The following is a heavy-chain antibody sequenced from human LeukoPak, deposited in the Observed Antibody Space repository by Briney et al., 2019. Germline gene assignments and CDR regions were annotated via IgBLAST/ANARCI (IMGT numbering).Heavy chain of an antibody. J-gene: IGHJ3*02. CDR3: ARQSPIALDAFDI. CDR1: GYSFTSYW. Sequence: GESLKISCKGSGYSFTSYWIGWVGQMPGKGLEWMGIIYPGDSDTRYSPSFQGQVTISADKSISTAYLQWSSLKASDTAMYYCARQSPIALDAFDIWGQGTMVTVSS. D-gene: IGHD6-13*01. V-gene: IGHV5-51*01. CDR2: IYPGDSDT.